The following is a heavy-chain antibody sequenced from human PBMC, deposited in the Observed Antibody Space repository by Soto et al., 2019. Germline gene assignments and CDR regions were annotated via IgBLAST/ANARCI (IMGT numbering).Heavy chain of an antibody. D-gene: IGHD3-22*01. V-gene: IGHV1-69*13. J-gene: IGHJ4*02. CDR1: GGTFSSYA. Sequence: SVKVSCKASGGTFSSYAISWVRQAPGQGLEWMGGIIPIFGTANYAQKFQGRVTITADESTSTAYMELSSLRSEDTAVYYCARVFYDSSGYYYPDYWGQGTLVTVSS. CDR2: IIPIFGTA. CDR3: ARVFYDSSGYYYPDY.